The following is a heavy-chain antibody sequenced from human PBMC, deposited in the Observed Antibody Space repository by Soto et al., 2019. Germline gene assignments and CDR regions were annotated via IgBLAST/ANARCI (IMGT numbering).Heavy chain of an antibody. J-gene: IGHJ3*02. D-gene: IGHD3-9*01. V-gene: IGHV1-18*01. CDR1: GYSFSFYG. Sequence: GASVKVSCKASGYSFSFYGINWVRQAPGQGLEWMGWINPSDGNRNFAQKFEDRVTMTTATSTSTAYMELRSLRSDDTAVYYCASVDYDILTGYPSHDAFDIWGQGTMVTVSS. CDR2: INPSDGNR. CDR3: ASVDYDILTGYPSHDAFDI.